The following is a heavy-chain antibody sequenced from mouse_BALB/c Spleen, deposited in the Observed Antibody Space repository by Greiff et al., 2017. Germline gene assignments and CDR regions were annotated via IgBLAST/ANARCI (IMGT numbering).Heavy chain of an antibody. CDR3: ARDDGNYGWYFDV. V-gene: IGHV2-6-7*01. Sequence: VQGVESGPGLVAPSQSLSITCTVSGFSLTGYGVNWVRQPPGKGLEWLGMIWGDGSTDYNSALKSRLSISKDNSKSQVFLKMNSLQTDDTARYYCARDDGNYGWYFDVWGAGTTVTVAS. CDR2: IWGDGST. CDR1: GFSLTGYG. J-gene: IGHJ1*01. D-gene: IGHD2-1*01.